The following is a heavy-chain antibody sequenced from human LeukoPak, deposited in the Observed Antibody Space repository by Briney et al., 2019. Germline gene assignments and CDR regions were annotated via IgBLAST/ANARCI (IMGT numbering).Heavy chain of an antibody. Sequence: SETLSLTCTVSGGSISSSSYYWGWTRQPPGKGLEWIGSIYYSGSTYYNPSLKSRVTISVDTSKNQFSLKLSSVTAADTAVYYCARGSYYLIDYWGQGTLVTVSS. V-gene: IGHV4-39*07. J-gene: IGHJ4*02. D-gene: IGHD1-26*01. CDR2: IYYSGST. CDR3: ARGSYYLIDY. CDR1: GGSISSSSYY.